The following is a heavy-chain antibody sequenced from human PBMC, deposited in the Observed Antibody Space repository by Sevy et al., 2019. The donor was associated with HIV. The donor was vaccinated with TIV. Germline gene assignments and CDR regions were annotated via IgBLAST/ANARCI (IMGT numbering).Heavy chain of an antibody. CDR3: TAGVGASDFDY. CDR1: GFSFSNAW. V-gene: IGHV3-15*01. D-gene: IGHD1-26*01. CDR2: IKSKTEGATR. Sequence: GGSLRLSCAASGFSFSNAWMSWVRQAPGKELEWVGRIKSKTEGATRDFAAPVKGRLLISRDDSKNTVYLQMNSLKTEDTAVYYCTAGVGASDFDYWGQGTLVTVSS. J-gene: IGHJ4*02.